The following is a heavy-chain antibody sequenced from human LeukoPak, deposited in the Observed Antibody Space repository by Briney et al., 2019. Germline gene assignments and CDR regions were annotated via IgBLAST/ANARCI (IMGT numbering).Heavy chain of an antibody. Sequence: GGSLRLSCAASGFTFSSYWMSWVRQAPGKGLEWVANIKQDGSEKYYVDSVKGRFTISRDNAKNSLYLQMNSLRAEDTAVYYCARDQYAYCSSTSCLSGYYYYYMDVWGKGTTVTVSS. CDR2: IKQDGSEK. CDR1: GFTFSSYW. D-gene: IGHD2-2*01. CDR3: ARDQYAYCSSTSCLSGYYYYYMDV. V-gene: IGHV3-7*01. J-gene: IGHJ6*03.